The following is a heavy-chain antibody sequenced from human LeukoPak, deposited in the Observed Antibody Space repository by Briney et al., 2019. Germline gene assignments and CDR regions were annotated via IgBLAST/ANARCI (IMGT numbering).Heavy chain of an antibody. V-gene: IGHV3-48*01. J-gene: IGHJ4*02. Sequence: GGSLRLSCAASGFTFSSYSMNWVRQAPGKGLEWVSYISSSSTIYYADSVKGRFTISRDNSKNTLYLQMNSLRAEDTAVYYCASQDGSGSYDYWGQGTLVTVSS. CDR3: ASQDGSGSYDY. D-gene: IGHD3-10*01. CDR2: ISSSSTI. CDR1: GFTFSSYS.